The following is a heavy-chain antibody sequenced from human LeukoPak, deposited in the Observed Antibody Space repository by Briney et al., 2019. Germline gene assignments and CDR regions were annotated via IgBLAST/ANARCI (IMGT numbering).Heavy chain of an antibody. CDR3: ARGREWELSTHFDY. CDR1: GGSISSGDSY. CDR2: IYYSGST. V-gene: IGHV4-30-4*01. Sequence: SQTLSLTCTVSGGSISSGDSYWSWLRQPPGKGLEWIEYIYYSGSTYYNPSVKSRVTISVDTSKNQFSLKLSSVTAADTAVYYCARGREWELSTHFDYWGQGTLVTVSS. D-gene: IGHD1-26*01. J-gene: IGHJ4*02.